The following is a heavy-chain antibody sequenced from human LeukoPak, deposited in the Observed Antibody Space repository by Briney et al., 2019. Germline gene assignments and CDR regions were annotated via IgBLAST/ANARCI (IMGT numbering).Heavy chain of an antibody. CDR1: GGTFSSYA. CDR3: ASPSYYGSGRYPIDRTLLDYYGMDV. D-gene: IGHD3-10*01. V-gene: IGHV1-69*04. Sequence: ASVKVSCKASGGTFSSYAISWVRQAPGQGLEWMGRIIPILGIANYAQKSQGRVTITADKSTSTAYMELSSLRSEDTAVYYCASPSYYGSGRYPIDRTLLDYYGMDVWGQGTTVTVSS. CDR2: IIPILGIA. J-gene: IGHJ6*02.